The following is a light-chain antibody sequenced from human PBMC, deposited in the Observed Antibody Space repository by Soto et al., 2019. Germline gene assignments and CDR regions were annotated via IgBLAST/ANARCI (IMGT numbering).Light chain of an antibody. CDR2: AVS. V-gene: IGKV3-20*01. J-gene: IGKJ4*01. Sequence: EVVLTQSPGTLCLSPGERATLSCRASQSVSSSYLAWYQQKPGQAPRLLIYAVSSRATGIPDRFSGSGSGTDFTLTISRLEPEDFAVYYCQQYDSSHLTFGGGNKVEIK. CDR3: QQYDSSHLT. CDR1: QSVSSSY.